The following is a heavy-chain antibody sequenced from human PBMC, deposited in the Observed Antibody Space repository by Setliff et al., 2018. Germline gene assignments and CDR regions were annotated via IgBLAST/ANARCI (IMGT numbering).Heavy chain of an antibody. J-gene: IGHJ4*02. CDR3: ARHAQSGVAAPFDY. CDR1: GGSISSHY. V-gene: IGHV4-59*11. Sequence: SETLSLTCTVSGGSISSHYWSWIRQPPGKGLEWIGSIYYSGSTNYNPSLKSRVTISVDTSKNQFSLKLSSVTAVDTAVYYCARHAQSGVAAPFDYWGQGTLVTVSS. D-gene: IGHD2-15*01. CDR2: IYYSGST.